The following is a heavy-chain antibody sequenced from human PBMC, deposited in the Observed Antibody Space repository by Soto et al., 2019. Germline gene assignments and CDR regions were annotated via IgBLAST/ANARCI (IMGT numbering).Heavy chain of an antibody. V-gene: IGHV3-21*01. CDR1: GFTFSIST. CDR3: ARGDGTGLHSSGWSPRF. Sequence: EVQLVVSGGGLVKPGGSLTLSCAASGFTFSISTMNWVRQAPGKRLEWVSSISSGTTYFYYADSVKGRFSISRDNAKHSLYLQMNSLRVEDTAVYYCARGDGTGLHSSGWSPRFWGQGTLVTVSS. D-gene: IGHD6-13*01. J-gene: IGHJ4*02. CDR2: ISSGTTYF.